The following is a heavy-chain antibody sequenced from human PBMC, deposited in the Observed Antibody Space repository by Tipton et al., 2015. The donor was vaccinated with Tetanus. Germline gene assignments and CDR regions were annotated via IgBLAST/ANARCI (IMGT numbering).Heavy chain of an antibody. CDR1: GGSISSGTFY. V-gene: IGHV4-31*03. J-gene: IGHJ3*02. CDR3: ARDRHPYRISGAFRGNDALDI. Sequence: TLSLTCTVSGGSISSGTFYWDWIRQTPGKGLEWLGYIFSGGTTFYSPSLNGRVSMSLDTSKNLFALRLASVTAADTAVYYCARDRHPYRISGAFRGNDALDIWGPGALVTVSS. CDR2: IFSGGTT. D-gene: IGHD1-26*01.